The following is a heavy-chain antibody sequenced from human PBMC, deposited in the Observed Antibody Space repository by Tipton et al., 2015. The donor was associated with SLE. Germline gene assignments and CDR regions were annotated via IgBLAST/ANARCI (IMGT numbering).Heavy chain of an antibody. Sequence: SLRLSCAASGFTFSSYGMHWVRQAPGKGLEWVAVIWYDGSNKYYADSVKGRFTISRDNSKNTLYLQMNSLRAEDAAVYYCARDGGAGGYTRYRYYYMDVWGKGTTVTVSS. V-gene: IGHV3-33*01. CDR3: ARDGGAGGYTRYRYYYMDV. J-gene: IGHJ6*03. D-gene: IGHD5-12*01. CDR2: IWYDGSNK. CDR1: GFTFSSYG.